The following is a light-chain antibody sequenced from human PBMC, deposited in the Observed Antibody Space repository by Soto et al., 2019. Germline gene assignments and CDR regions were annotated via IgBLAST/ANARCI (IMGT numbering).Light chain of an antibody. CDR2: GAS. V-gene: IGKV3-15*01. CDR1: QSVGTN. Sequence: IVMTQSPATLSLSPGERATLSCRASQSVGTNLAWYQQKPGQAPRLLIYGASTRATGIPTTFSGSGSGTEFTLTISSLQSEDFAVYYCNQYNKWPSFGQGTKVEIK. J-gene: IGKJ1*01. CDR3: NQYNKWPS.